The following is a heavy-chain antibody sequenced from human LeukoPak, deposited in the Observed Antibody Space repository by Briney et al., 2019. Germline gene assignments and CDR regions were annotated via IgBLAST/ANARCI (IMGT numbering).Heavy chain of an antibody. CDR3: VRWQSGSMFHPP. CDR2: INHSGST. V-gene: IGHV4-34*01. D-gene: IGHD3-10*02. CDR1: GGSFSGYY. Sequence: PSETLSPTCAVYGGSFSGYYWSWIRQPPGKGLEWIGEINHSGSTNYNPSLKSRVTISVDTSKNQFSLKLSSVTAADTAVYYCVRWQSGSMFHPPWGQGTLVTVSS. J-gene: IGHJ5*02.